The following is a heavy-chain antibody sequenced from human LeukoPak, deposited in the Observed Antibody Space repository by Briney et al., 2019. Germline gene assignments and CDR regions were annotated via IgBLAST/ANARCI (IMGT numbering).Heavy chain of an antibody. CDR2: INHSGST. J-gene: IGHJ4*02. D-gene: IGHD3-16*01. Sequence: SETLSLTCAVYGGSFSGYYWSWIRQPPGKGLEWIGEINHSGSTNYNPSLKSRVTISVDTSKNQFSLKLSSVTAADTAVYYCARAALWGRRRFYYFDYWGQGTLVTVSS. V-gene: IGHV4-34*01. CDR3: ARAALWGRRRFYYFDY. CDR1: GGSFSGYY.